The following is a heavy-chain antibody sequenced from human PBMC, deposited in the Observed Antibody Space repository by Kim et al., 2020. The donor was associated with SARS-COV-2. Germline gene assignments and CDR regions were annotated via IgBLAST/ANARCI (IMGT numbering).Heavy chain of an antibody. CDR1: GYSFTSYW. Sequence: GESLKISCKGSGYSFTSYWISWVRQMPGKGLEWMGRIDPSDSYTNYSPSFQGHVTISADKSISTAYLQWSSLKASNTAMYYCARLGYIAVAASDYWGQGTLVTVSS. J-gene: IGHJ4*02. V-gene: IGHV5-10-1*01. CDR3: ARLGYIAVAASDY. CDR2: IDPSDSYT. D-gene: IGHD6-19*01.